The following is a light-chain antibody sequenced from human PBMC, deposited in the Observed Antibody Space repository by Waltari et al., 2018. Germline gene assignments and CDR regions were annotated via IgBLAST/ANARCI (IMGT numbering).Light chain of an antibody. CDR1: RSDIGSNA. CDR3: AAWDDSLNGWV. Sequence: SVLTQPPSASGTPGQRVTISCSGSRSDIGSNAVNWYQQLPGTAPKLLIYSNNQRPSGVPDRFSGSKSGTSASPAISGLQSEDEADYYCAAWDDSLNGWVFGGGTKLTVL. V-gene: IGLV1-44*01. CDR2: SNN. J-gene: IGLJ3*02.